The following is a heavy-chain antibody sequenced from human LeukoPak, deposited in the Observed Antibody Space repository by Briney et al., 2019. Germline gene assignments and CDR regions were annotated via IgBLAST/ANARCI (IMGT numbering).Heavy chain of an antibody. J-gene: IGHJ6*03. CDR2: INRNSGGT. D-gene: IGHD1-26*01. V-gene: IGHV1-2*02. Sequence: ASVEVSFKSSGYTFTDYYMHGARQAPGQGHEWMGWINRNSGGTNYGPKIQGRVTMTRDTSISTDYMELSRLRSDDTAVYSWARAGGPPYYYYYYMDVWGKGTTGTVSS. CDR1: GYTFTDYY. CDR3: ARAGGPPYYYYYYMDV.